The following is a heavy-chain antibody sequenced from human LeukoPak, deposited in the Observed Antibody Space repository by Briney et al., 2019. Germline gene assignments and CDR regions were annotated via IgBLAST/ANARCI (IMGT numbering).Heavy chain of an antibody. D-gene: IGHD6-13*01. J-gene: IGHJ4*02. Sequence: PGGSLRLSCAASGFTVSNNYVSWVRQAPGKGLEWVSVIYRGSSTYYADSVKGRFTISRDSSKNTLYLQMNSLRAEDTAVYYCASPRSFSSSWYCFDCWGQGTLVTVSS. V-gene: IGHV3-53*01. CDR1: GFTVSNNY. CDR2: IYRGSST. CDR3: ASPRSFSSSWYCFDC.